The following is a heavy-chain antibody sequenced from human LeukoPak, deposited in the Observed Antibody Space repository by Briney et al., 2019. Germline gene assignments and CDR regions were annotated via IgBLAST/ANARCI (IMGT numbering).Heavy chain of an antibody. D-gene: IGHD3-22*01. CDR1: GFTFSSYA. Sequence: TGGSLRLSCAASGFTFSSYAMSWVRQAPGKGLEWVSAISGSGGSTYYADSVKGRLTISRDNSKNTLYLQMNSLRTEDTAVYYCANPYYYDSSGYYTTPFDYWGQGTLVTVSS. CDR3: ANPYYYDSSGYYTTPFDY. V-gene: IGHV3-23*01. CDR2: ISGSGGST. J-gene: IGHJ4*02.